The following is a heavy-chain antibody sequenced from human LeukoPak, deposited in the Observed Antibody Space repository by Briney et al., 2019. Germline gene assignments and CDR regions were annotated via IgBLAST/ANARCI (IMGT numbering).Heavy chain of an antibody. V-gene: IGHV3-21*01. Sequence: PGGSLRLSCAASGFTFSSYSMNWVRQAPGKGLEWVSSISSSSSYIYYADSVKGRFTISRDNAKNSLYLQMNSLGAEDTAVYYCARERLRMNWFDPWGQGTLVTVSS. J-gene: IGHJ5*02. CDR2: ISSSSSYI. D-gene: IGHD6-25*01. CDR1: GFTFSSYS. CDR3: ARERLRMNWFDP.